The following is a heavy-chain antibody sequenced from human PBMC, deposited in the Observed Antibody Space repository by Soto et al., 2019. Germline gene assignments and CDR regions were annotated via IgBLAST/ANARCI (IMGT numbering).Heavy chain of an antibody. D-gene: IGHD2-15*01. CDR3: ARGDCIGGTGDSAVWSH. V-gene: IGHV3-7*03. Sequence: PGGSLRLSCAASGFTFSNYYMSWVRQAPGKGLEWVANIRPDGCETWYVDSGKGRFTISRDNARNSLTLQMNSLRAEDTAVYYFARGDCIGGTGDSAVWSHWGQGTLVTVSS. CDR2: IRPDGCET. CDR1: GFTFSNYY. J-gene: IGHJ4*02.